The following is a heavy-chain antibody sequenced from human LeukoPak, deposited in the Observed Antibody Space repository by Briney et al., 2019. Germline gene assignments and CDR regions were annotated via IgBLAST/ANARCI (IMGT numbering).Heavy chain of an antibody. CDR1: GFTFSTYV. CDR2: ISSLGGNT. J-gene: IGHJ4*02. Sequence: GGSLRLSCAASGFTFSTYVMSWVRQAPGKGLEWVSAISSLGGNTHYADSVKGRFTISRDNSKNTLYLQMNSLRAEDTAVYYCAKASSGSFYVYLGQGTLVTVSS. CDR3: AKASSGSFYVY. D-gene: IGHD1-26*01. V-gene: IGHV3-23*01.